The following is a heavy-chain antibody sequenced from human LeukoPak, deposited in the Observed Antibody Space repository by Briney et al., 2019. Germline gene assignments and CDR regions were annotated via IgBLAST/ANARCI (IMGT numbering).Heavy chain of an antibody. Sequence: PGGSLRLSCAASGFTVSSNYMSWVRQAPGKGLEWVSVIYSGGNTYYADSVKGRFTISRDNGKNSLYLQMNSLRAEDTAVYYCARGMTGSYFGHFDYWGQGTLVTVSS. J-gene: IGHJ4*02. V-gene: IGHV3-53*01. D-gene: IGHD1-26*01. CDR1: GFTVSSNY. CDR3: ARGMTGSYFGHFDY. CDR2: IYSGGNT.